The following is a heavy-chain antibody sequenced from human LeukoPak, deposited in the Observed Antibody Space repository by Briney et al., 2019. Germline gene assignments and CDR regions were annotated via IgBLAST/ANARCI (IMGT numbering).Heavy chain of an antibody. J-gene: IGHJ4*02. CDR1: GFTFSSYG. Sequence: GGSLRLSCAAFGFTFSSYGMHWARHAPGKGLEWVAVISYDGSNKYYADSVKGRFTIARDNSKSTLYLQMNSLRAEDTAVYYCAKAQLWYYYGSGSAPFDYWGQGTLVTVSS. D-gene: IGHD3-10*01. CDR3: AKAQLWYYYGSGSAPFDY. CDR2: ISYDGSNK. V-gene: IGHV3-30*18.